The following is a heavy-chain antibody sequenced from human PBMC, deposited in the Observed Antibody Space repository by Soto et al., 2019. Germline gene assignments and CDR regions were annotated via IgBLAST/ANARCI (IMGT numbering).Heavy chain of an antibody. CDR1: GFTFDDYA. D-gene: IGHD4-17*01. CDR3: AKWDDYGDRKEAFDI. V-gene: IGHV3-9*01. J-gene: IGHJ3*02. CDR2: ISWNSGSI. Sequence: EVQLVESGGGLVQPGRSLRLSCAASGFTFDDYAMHWVRQAPGKGLAWVSGISWNSGSIGYADSVKGRFTISRDNAKNSLYLQMNSLRAEDTALYYCAKWDDYGDRKEAFDIWGQVTMVTVSS.